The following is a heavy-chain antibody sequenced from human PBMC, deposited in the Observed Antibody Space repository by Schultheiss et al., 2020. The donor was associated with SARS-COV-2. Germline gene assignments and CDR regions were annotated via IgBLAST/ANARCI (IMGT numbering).Heavy chain of an antibody. Sequence: SGPTLVKPTQTLTLTCTFSGFSLSTSGVGVGWIRQPPGKALEWLAHIFSNDEKSYSTSLKSRLTISKDTSKSQVVLTMTNMDPVDTATYYCARMIRDDILTGLDYWGQGTLVTVSS. CDR2: IFSNDEK. D-gene: IGHD3-9*01. J-gene: IGHJ4*02. CDR3: ARMIRDDILTGLDY. V-gene: IGHV2-26*01. CDR1: GFSLSTSGVG.